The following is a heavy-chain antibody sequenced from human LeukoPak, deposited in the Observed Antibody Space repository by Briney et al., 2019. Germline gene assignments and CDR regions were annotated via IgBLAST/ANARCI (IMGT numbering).Heavy chain of an antibody. D-gene: IGHD3-22*01. J-gene: IGHJ4*02. CDR1: GYTFTTYD. CDR3: ARGHEYSSSSYVI. V-gene: IGHV1-8*03. CDR2: ISPKNGNT. Sequence: ASVKVSRKASGYTFTTYDVNWVRQATGQGLEWMGWISPKNGNTGYAQKFQGRVTFTRNASISTAYMELSSLRSEDTAVYFCARGHEYSSSSYVIWGQGTRVTVSS.